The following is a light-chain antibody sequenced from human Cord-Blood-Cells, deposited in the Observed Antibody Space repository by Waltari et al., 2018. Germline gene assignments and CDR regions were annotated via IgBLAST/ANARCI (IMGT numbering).Light chain of an antibody. CDR3: QQRSNWPPGWT. V-gene: IGKV3-11*01. Sequence: EIVLTQSPATLSLSPGERATLSCRASQSVSSYLAWYQQKPGQAPRLLIYDASNRATGIPPRFSGSGSGTDFTLTISSLEPEDFAVYYYQQRSNWPPGWTFGQGTKVEIK. CDR2: DAS. J-gene: IGKJ1*01. CDR1: QSVSSY.